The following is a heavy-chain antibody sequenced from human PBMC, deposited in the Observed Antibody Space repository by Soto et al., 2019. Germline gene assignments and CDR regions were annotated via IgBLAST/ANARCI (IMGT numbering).Heavy chain of an antibody. J-gene: IGHJ6*02. CDR2: ISSSSSHI. Sequence: PGGSLRLSCAASGFTFSSYSMNWVRQAPGKGLEWVSSISSSSSHIYYADSVKGRFTISRDNAKNSLYLQMNSLRAEDTAVYYCARYAVPAAIPHYYYGMDVWGQGTTVTVSS. V-gene: IGHV3-21*01. CDR3: ARYAVPAAIPHYYYGMDV. CDR1: GFTFSSYS. D-gene: IGHD2-2*02.